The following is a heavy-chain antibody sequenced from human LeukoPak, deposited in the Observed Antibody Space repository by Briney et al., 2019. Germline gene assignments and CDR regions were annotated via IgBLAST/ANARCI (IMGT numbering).Heavy chain of an antibody. J-gene: IGHJ3*01. CDR1: GYMFTSFA. CDR3: AKGLGRARSGVPSGFDV. V-gene: IGHV3-23*01. CDR2: ISPTGATT. D-gene: IGHD1-26*01. Sequence: GGSLRLSCATSGYMFTSFALRWGPQAPGKGLEWVSGISPTGATTYDAKSVRGRFTISRDNSNNKLYLEMNSLRVDDTAIYFCAKGLGRARSGVPSGFDVWGQGTMVTVSS.